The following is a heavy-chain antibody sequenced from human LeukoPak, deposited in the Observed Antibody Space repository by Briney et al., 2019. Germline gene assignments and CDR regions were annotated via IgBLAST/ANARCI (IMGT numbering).Heavy chain of an antibody. Sequence: ASVKVSCKTSGYIFTSYGIGWVRQAPGQGLEWMGWISVYRGNRNFAQNLQGRVTLTTDTSTNTAYMELRSLTSDDTAVYYCGRVVYYDNRGDGFDVWAKGTKVTVFS. CDR3: GRVVYYDNRGDGFDV. CDR1: GYIFTSYG. J-gene: IGHJ3*01. CDR2: ISVYRGNR. V-gene: IGHV1-18*01. D-gene: IGHD3-22*01.